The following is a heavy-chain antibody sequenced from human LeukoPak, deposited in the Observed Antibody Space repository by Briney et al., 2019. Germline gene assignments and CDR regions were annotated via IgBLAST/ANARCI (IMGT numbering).Heavy chain of an antibody. CDR1: GFTFSSYG. Sequence: GGSLRLSCAASGFTFSSYGMHWVRQAPGKGLEWVAVISYDGSNKYYADSVKGRFTISRDNSKNTLYPQMNSLRAEDTAVYYCAKEIGSWFPYYYYYYGMDVWGQGTTVTVSS. J-gene: IGHJ6*02. V-gene: IGHV3-30*18. CDR3: AKEIGSWFPYYYYYYGMDV. D-gene: IGHD6-13*01. CDR2: ISYDGSNK.